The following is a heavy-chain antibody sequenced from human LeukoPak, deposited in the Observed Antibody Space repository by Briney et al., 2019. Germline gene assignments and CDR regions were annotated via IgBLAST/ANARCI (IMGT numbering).Heavy chain of an antibody. CDR3: ARVRNTYFDILTDGRYLQH. J-gene: IGHJ1*01. Sequence: GGSLRLSCAVSGFTFSDYYMSWIRQAPGKGLEWVSYISTSGSTIYYADSVKGRFTISRDNTKNSLYLQMNSLRAEDTAVYYCARVRNTYFDILTDGRYLQHWGQGTQVTVSS. CDR1: GFTFSDYY. V-gene: IGHV3-11*04. D-gene: IGHD3-9*01. CDR2: ISTSGSTI.